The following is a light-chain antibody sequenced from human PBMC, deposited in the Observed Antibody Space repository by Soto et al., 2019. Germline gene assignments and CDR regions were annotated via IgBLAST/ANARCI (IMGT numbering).Light chain of an antibody. CDR1: QSVSTY. Sequence: EIVLTQSPSSLSLSLGERATLSCRASQSVSTYLAWYQQKPGQAPRLLIYDASNRATGIPARFSGSGSGTDFTLTISSLAHEEFAVYYCPQRSKWSPFTFGPGTKVEIK. V-gene: IGKV3-11*01. CDR3: PQRSKWSPFT. CDR2: DAS. J-gene: IGKJ3*01.